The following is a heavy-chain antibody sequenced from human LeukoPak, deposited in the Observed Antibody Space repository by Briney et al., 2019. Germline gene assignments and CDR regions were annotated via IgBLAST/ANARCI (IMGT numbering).Heavy chain of an antibody. V-gene: IGHV4-34*01. CDR3: AGGIYSRSTY. CDR2: INHSGST. Sequence: PSETPLLSCAFYGVSLRCHYWSWIRQPPGKGLEWIGEINHSGSTNYNPSLKSRVTISVDTSKNQFSLKLSSVTAADTAVYYCAGGIYSRSTYWG. J-gene: IGHJ4*01. D-gene: IGHD6-6*01. CDR1: GVSLRCHY.